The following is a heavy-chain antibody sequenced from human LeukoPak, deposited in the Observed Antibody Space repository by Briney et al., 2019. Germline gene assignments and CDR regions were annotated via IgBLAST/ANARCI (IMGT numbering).Heavy chain of an antibody. CDR2: ISWNSGSI. V-gene: IGHV3-9*01. Sequence: GGSLRLSCVASGFTLDEHTTYWVRQTPGKGLERGSGISWNSGSIGYADSAKGRLTISRDNDKNAPFLQMNSPRPEDTAVYYCARDSALRQWLPNWYFDLWGRGTLVTVSS. CDR1: GFTLDEHT. D-gene: IGHD6-19*01. CDR3: ARDSALRQWLPNWYFDL. J-gene: IGHJ2*01.